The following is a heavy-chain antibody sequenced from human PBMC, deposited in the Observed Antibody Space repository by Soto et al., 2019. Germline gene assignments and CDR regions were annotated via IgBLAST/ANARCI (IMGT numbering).Heavy chain of an antibody. CDR2: VTYEGSQM. J-gene: IGHJ6*02. CDR3: AKGRGEMNWANYYGLDV. CDR1: GFSFPRFG. D-gene: IGHD7-27*01. V-gene: IGHV3-30*18. Sequence: QVQLVESGGGVVQAGRSLRLSCAASGFSFPRFGMHWVRQAPGKGLEWVALVTYEGSQMYYADAVKGRFTISRDNGDNTLCLQMDNLRTEDTATYFCAKGRGEMNWANYYGLDVWGQGTTVTVSS.